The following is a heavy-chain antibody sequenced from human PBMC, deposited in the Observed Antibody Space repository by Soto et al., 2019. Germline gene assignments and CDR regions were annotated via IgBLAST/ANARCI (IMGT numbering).Heavy chain of an antibody. D-gene: IGHD1-26*01. V-gene: IGHV4-59*01. CDR1: GGSISSSY. Sequence: SETLSLTCTVSGGSISSSYWSWIRQPPGKGLEWIGYMYDSGSTNYNPSLRSRVTISVDTSKKQFSLKLSSVTAADTAVYYCARGSGSYYYYSLDVWGQGTTVTVSS. J-gene: IGHJ6*02. CDR2: MYDSGST. CDR3: ARGSGSYYYYSLDV.